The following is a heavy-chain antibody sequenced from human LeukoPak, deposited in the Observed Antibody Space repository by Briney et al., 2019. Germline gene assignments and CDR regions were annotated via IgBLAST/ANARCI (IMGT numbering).Heavy chain of an antibody. CDR2: IYYSGST. CDR1: GGSISSSSYY. D-gene: IGHD5-12*01. CDR3: ARPRNSGYDFFDY. Sequence: PSETLSLTCTVSGGSISSSSYYWGWVRQPPGKGLEWIGSIYYSGSTYYNPSLKSRVTISVDTSKNQFSLKLSSVTAADTAVYYCARPRNSGYDFFDYWGQGTLVTVSS. J-gene: IGHJ4*02. V-gene: IGHV4-39*01.